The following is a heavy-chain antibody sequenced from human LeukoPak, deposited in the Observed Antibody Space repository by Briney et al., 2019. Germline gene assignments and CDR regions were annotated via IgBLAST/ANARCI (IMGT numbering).Heavy chain of an antibody. CDR2: INPSGGST. V-gene: IGHV1-46*01. Sequence: ASVKVSCKASGYTFTSYYMHWVRQAPGQGLEWMGIINPSGGSTSYAQKFQGRVTMTRDMSTSTVYMELSSLRSEDTAVYYCARDPGSSWLYYYYYYMDVWGKGTTVTVSS. CDR3: ARDPGSSWLYYYYYYMDV. CDR1: GYTFTSYY. J-gene: IGHJ6*03. D-gene: IGHD6-13*01.